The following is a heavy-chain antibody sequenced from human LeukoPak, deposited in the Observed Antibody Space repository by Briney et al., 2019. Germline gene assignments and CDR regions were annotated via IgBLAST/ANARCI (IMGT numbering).Heavy chain of an antibody. Sequence: TGGSLRLSCAASGFTFSSYAMHWVRQAPGKGLEWVAVISYDGSNKYYADSVKGRFTISRDNSKNTLYLQMNSLRAEDTAVYYCARDLVWDDFEGEEGGQDYWGQGTLVTVSS. CDR2: ISYDGSNK. CDR3: ARDLVWDDFEGEEGGQDY. CDR1: GFTFSSYA. D-gene: IGHD1-1*01. J-gene: IGHJ4*02. V-gene: IGHV3-30-3*01.